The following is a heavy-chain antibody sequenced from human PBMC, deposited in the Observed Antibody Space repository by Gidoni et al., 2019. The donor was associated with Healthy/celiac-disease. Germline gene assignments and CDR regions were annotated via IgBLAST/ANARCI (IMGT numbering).Heavy chain of an antibody. CDR1: GCTFTGYY. V-gene: IGHV1-2*02. J-gene: IGHJ5*02. CDR2: INPNSGGT. D-gene: IGHD1-26*01. CDR3: ARVSGELRWFDP. Sequence: QVQLVQSGTEVKKPGSSVKVSCKASGCTFTGYYMHWVRQAPGQGLQWMGWINPNSGGTKYAQKFQGRVTMTRDTSISTAYLELSRLRSDDTAVYYCARVSGELRWFDPWGQGTLVTVSS.